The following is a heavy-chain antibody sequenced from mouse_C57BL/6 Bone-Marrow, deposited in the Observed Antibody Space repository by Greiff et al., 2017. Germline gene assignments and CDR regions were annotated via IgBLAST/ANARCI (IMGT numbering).Heavy chain of an antibody. CDR1: GFTFSDYY. CDR3: ARHETCLGAMDY. V-gene: IGHV5-12*01. Sequence: DVKLVESGGGLVQPGGSLKLSCAASGFTFSDYYMYWVRQTPEKRLEWVAYISNGGGSTYYPDTVKGRFTISRDNAKNTLYLQRSRLKSEDTAMYYCARHETCLGAMDYWGQGTSVTVSS. D-gene: IGHD3-1*01. J-gene: IGHJ4*01. CDR2: ISNGGGST.